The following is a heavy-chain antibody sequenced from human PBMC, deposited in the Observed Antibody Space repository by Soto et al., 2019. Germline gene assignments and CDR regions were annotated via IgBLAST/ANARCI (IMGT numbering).Heavy chain of an antibody. CDR3: AKDDGPPMVRGDYDC. V-gene: IGHV3-23*01. Sequence: EVQLLESGGGLVQPGGSLRLSCAASGFTFSSYAMSWVRQAPGKGLEWVSAISGSGGSTYYADSVKGRFTISRDHSKDKLYLYMNSMTAADTAVYYCAKDDGPPMVRGDYDCWGQGTLVTVSS. CDR1: GFTFSSYA. CDR2: ISGSGGST. J-gene: IGHJ4*02. D-gene: IGHD3-10*01.